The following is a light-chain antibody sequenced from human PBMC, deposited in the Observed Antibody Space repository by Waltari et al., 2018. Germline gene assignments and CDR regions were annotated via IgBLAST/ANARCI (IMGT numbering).Light chain of an antibody. CDR3: QQRTNLPGTGK. V-gene: IGKV3-11*01. J-gene: IGKJ1*01. CDR1: QSISGY. CDR2: DAF. Sequence: EIVLTQSPATLSLSPGQRATLSCRASQSISGYLAWYQHKPGQAPRLLIYDAFNRANAIPAMFSGNESGTDFTLTISSLEPEDFALYYCQQRTNLPGTGKFGQGTKVEIK.